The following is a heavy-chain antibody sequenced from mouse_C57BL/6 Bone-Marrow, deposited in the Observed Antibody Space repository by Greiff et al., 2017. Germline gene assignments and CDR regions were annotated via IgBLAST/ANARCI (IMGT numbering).Heavy chain of an antibody. Sequence: QVQLKQPGAELVKPGASVKLSRKASGYTFTSYWMQWVKQRPGQGLEWIGEIDPSDSYTNYNQKFKGKATLTVDTSSSTAYMQLSSLTSEDSAVYYCARDGYDGSSYYFDYWGQGTTLTVSS. D-gene: IGHD1-1*01. J-gene: IGHJ2*01. CDR1: GYTFTSYW. V-gene: IGHV1-50*01. CDR3: ARDGYDGSSYYFDY. CDR2: IDPSDSYT.